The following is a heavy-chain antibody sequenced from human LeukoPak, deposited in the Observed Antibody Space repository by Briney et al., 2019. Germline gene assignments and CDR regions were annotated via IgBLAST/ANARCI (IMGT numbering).Heavy chain of an antibody. CDR3: AKETADSTYYDFWSGYLYYFDY. Sequence: GGSLRLSCAASEFTFSSYGMHWVRQAPGKGLEWVAFIRYDGNNKYYADSVKGRFTISRDNSKNTLYLQMNSLRAEDTAVYYCAKETADSTYYDFWSGYLYYFDYWGQGTLVTVSS. D-gene: IGHD3-3*01. CDR1: EFTFSSYG. V-gene: IGHV3-30*02. CDR2: IRYDGNNK. J-gene: IGHJ4*02.